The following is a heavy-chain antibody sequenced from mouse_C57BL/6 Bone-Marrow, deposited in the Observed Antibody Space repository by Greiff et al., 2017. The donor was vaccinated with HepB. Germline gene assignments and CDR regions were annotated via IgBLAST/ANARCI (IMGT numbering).Heavy chain of an antibody. Sequence: DVKLQESGGGLVKPGGSLKLSCAASGFTFSDYGMHWVRQAPEKGLEWVAYISSGSSTIYYADTVKGRFTISRDNAKNTLFLQMTSLRSEDTAMYYCARLLLLLYAMDYWGQGTSVTVSS. CDR3: ARLLLLLYAMDY. J-gene: IGHJ4*01. D-gene: IGHD1-1*01. V-gene: IGHV5-17*01. CDR1: GFTFSDYG. CDR2: ISSGSSTI.